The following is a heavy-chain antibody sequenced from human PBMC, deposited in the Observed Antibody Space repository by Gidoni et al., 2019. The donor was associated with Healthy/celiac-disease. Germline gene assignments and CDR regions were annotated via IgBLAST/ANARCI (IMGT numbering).Heavy chain of an antibody. V-gene: IGHV1-69*04. D-gene: IGHD6-13*01. Sequence: QVQLVQSGAEVKKPGSSVKVSCKASGGTVSSYAISWVRQAPGQGLEWRGRIIPILGIANYAQKFQGRVTITADKSTSTAYMELSSLRSEDTAVYYCARGMEQLASGDDYWGQGTLVTVSS. J-gene: IGHJ4*02. CDR1: GGTVSSYA. CDR2: IIPILGIA. CDR3: ARGMEQLASGDDY.